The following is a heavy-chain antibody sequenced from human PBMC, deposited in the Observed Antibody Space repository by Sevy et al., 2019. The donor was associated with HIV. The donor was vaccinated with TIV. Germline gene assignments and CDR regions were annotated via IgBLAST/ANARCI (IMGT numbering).Heavy chain of an antibody. CDR3: ARRGYDTSGYPQYYFDS. J-gene: IGHJ4*02. V-gene: IGHV5-51*01. CDR2: IYPDDSET. CDR1: GYRFTSYW. Sequence: GESLKISCKGSGYRFTSYWIGWVRQMPGKGLEWMGIIYPDDSETRYSPSFQGQVTISVDKSINTAYVQWSSLKASDTAIYFCARRGYDTSGYPQYYFDSWGQGTLVTVSS. D-gene: IGHD3-22*01.